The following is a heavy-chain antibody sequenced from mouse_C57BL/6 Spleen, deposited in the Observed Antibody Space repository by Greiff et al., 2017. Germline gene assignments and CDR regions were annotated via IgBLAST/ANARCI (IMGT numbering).Heavy chain of an antibody. J-gene: IGHJ2*01. V-gene: IGHV1-52*01. CDR1: GYTFTSYW. Sequence: QVHVKQPGAELVRPGSSVKLSCKASGYTFTSYWMHWVKQRPIQGLEWIGNIDPSDSETHYNQKFKDKATLTVDKSSSTAYMQLSSLTSEDSAVYYCARELTGDYFDYWGQGTTLTVSS. CDR3: ARELTGDYFDY. D-gene: IGHD4-1*01. CDR2: IDPSDSET.